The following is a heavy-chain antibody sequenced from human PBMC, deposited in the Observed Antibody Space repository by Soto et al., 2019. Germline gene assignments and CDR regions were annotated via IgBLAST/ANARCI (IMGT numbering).Heavy chain of an antibody. CDR3: ARDDRDSTSPTFDY. CDR2: VYLSGVT. J-gene: IGHJ4*02. Sequence: SETLSLTCAVSGYSISSGYYWGWIRQSPGKGLEWIGSVYLSGVTYFNPSLKSRVTISVDTSKNQFSLKLNSMTAADTAVYYCARDDRDSTSPTFDYWGQGVLVTVPQ. D-gene: IGHD6-6*01. CDR1: GYSISSGYY. V-gene: IGHV4-38-2*02.